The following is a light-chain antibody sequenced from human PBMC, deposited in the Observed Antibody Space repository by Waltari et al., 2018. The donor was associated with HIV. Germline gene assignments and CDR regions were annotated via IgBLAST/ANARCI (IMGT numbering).Light chain of an antibody. V-gene: IGLV2-14*01. CDR1: SSDVGGYIY. CDR2: DVI. J-gene: IGLJ3*02. CDR3: SSYTSSSTPWV. Sequence: QSALTQPASVSGSPGQSITIPCTGTSSDVGGYIYVSWYQQHPGKAPKLMIYDVINRPSGVSNRFSGSKSGNTASLTISGLQAEDEADYYCSSYTSSSTPWVFGGGTKLTVL.